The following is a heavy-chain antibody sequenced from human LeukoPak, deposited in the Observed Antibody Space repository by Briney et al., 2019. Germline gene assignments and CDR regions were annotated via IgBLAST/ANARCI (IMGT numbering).Heavy chain of an antibody. CDR2: ISYDGSNK. V-gene: IGHV3-30-3*01. Sequence: PGGSLRLSCAASGFTFSNAWMNWVRQAPGKGLEWVAVISYDGSNKYYADSVKGRFTISRDNAKNTLYLQMNSLRGDDTAVYYCVRVQGHTPNGLDVWGQGTMVTVSS. D-gene: IGHD2-8*01. CDR1: GFTFSNAW. J-gene: IGHJ3*01. CDR3: VRVQGHTPNGLDV.